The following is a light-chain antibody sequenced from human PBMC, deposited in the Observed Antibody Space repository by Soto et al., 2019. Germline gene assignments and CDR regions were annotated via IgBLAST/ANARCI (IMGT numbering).Light chain of an antibody. Sequence: MIMAQSPATVSVCPGEGASLSCRSSQSVHTFLAWYQQKPGQPPRLLIYGASTRATGVPARFSGSGSGTDFTLTISSLEPEDFAVYYCHQRSNWPPDTFGQGTRLEIK. CDR1: QSVHTF. J-gene: IGKJ5*01. CDR2: GAS. CDR3: HQRSNWPPDT. V-gene: IGKV3-11*01.